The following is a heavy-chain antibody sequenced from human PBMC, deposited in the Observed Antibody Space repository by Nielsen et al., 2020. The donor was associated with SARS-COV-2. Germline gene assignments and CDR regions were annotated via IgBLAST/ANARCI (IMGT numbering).Heavy chain of an antibody. D-gene: IGHD6-19*01. V-gene: IGHV3-48*03. CDR1: GFTFSSYE. CDR3: ARVLSSGWDYYYYGMDV. CDR2: ISSSGSTI. Sequence: GGSLRLSCAASGFTFSSYEMNWVRQAPGKGLEWVSYISSSGSTIYYADSVKGRFTISRDNAKNSLYLQMNSLRAEDTAVYYCARVLSSGWDYYYYGMDVWGQGTTVTVSS. J-gene: IGHJ6*02.